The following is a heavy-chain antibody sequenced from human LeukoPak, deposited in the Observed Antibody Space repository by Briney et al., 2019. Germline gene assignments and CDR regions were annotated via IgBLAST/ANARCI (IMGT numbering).Heavy chain of an antibody. CDR2: ISSSSSYI. CDR3: ARVICSSTSCYYFDY. V-gene: IGHV3-21*04. J-gene: IGHJ4*02. CDR1: GFTFSSFS. Sequence: PGGSLRLSCAASGFTFSSFSMNWVRQAPGKGLEWVSSISSSSSYIYYADSVKGRFTISRDNSKNTLYLQMNSLRAEDTAVYYCARVICSSTSCYYFDYWGQGTLVTVSS. D-gene: IGHD2-2*01.